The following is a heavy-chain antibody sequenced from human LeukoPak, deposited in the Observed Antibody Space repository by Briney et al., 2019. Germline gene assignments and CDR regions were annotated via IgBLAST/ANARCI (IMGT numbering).Heavy chain of an antibody. J-gene: IGHJ5*02. V-gene: IGHV1-24*01. D-gene: IGHD3-10*01. CDR3: ATGITMPQEPGSP. CDR2: FDPEDGET. CDR1: GYTLTELS. Sequence: ASVKVSCKVSGYTLTELSMHWVRQAPGKGLEWMGGFDPEDGETIYAQKFQGRVTMAEDTSTDTAYMELSSLRSEDTAVYYCATGITMPQEPGSPWGQGTLVTVPS.